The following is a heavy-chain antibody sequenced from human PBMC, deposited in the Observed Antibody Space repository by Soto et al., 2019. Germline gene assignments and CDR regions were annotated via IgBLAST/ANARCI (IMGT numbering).Heavy chain of an antibody. D-gene: IGHD3-22*01. CDR3: AKSRYSDSSGDFYDY. Sequence: GGSLRLSCATSGFTFSSNGMSWVRQAPGKGLEWVSGIGGSGRTTYYADSVKGRFTISRDNSNNTLFLQMNSLRAEDTAVYYCAKSRYSDSSGDFYDYWGQGTLVTVSS. V-gene: IGHV3-23*01. CDR2: IGGSGRTT. CDR1: GFTFSSNG. J-gene: IGHJ4*02.